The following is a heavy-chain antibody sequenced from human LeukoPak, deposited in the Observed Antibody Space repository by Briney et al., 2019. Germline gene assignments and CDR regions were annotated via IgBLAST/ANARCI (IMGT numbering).Heavy chain of an antibody. CDR3: ARSGGLGDFQH. V-gene: IGHV3-7*01. J-gene: IGHJ1*01. D-gene: IGHD3-10*01. CDR1: GFTFNNYW. Sequence: PGGSLRLSCAASGFTFNNYWMSWVRQAPGKGLEWVANIKQDETEKYYVDSVKGRFTISRDNAKNSLYLQMNSLRAEDTAVYYCARSGGLGDFQHWGQGTLVTVSS. CDR2: IKQDETEK.